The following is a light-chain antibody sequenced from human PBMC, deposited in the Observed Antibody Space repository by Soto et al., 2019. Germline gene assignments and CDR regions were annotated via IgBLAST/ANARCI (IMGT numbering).Light chain of an antibody. V-gene: IGLV2-8*01. CDR1: SSDVGNYKY. CDR3: SSYAGSNNGV. CDR2: EVS. J-gene: IGLJ3*02. Sequence: QSALTQSPSASGSPGQSVTISCTGTSSDVGNYKYVSWYQQHPGKAPKLMIYEVSKRPSGVPDRFSGSKSGNTASLTVSGLQAEDEDDYYCSSYAGSNNGVFGGGTKLTVL.